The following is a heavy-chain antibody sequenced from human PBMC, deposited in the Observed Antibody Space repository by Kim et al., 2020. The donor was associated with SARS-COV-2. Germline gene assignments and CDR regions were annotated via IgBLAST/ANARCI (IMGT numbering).Heavy chain of an antibody. CDR3: ARDFPKGGVARLGFDY. Sequence: GGSLRLSCAASGFTFSSYAMHWVRQAPGKGLEWVAVISYDGSNKYYADSVKGRFTISRDNSKNTLYLQMNSLRAEDTAVYYCARDFPKGGVARLGFDYWGQGTLVTVSS. D-gene: IGHD3-16*01. CDR2: ISYDGSNK. V-gene: IGHV3-30*04. J-gene: IGHJ4*02. CDR1: GFTFSSYA.